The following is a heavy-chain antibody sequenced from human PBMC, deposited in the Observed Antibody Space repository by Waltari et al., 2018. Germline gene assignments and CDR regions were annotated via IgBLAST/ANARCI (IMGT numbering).Heavy chain of an antibody. CDR3: ARALSGGDRPSWFDP. CDR1: GSSISSGYS. J-gene: IGHJ5*02. Sequence: QVQLQESGPGLVKPSETLSLTCTVSGSSISSGYSWGWIRQPPGKGLEWIGSIYHSGSTYYSPSLKSRVTISVDTSKNQFSLKLSSVTAADTAVYYCARALSGGDRPSWFDPWGQGTLVTVSS. V-gene: IGHV4-38-2*02. CDR2: IYHSGST. D-gene: IGHD3-10*01.